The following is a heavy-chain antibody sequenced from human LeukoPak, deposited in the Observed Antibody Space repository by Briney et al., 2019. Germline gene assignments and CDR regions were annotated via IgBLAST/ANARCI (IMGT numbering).Heavy chain of an antibody. V-gene: IGHV5-51*01. Sequence: GESLKISCKGSGYMFSSYSIAWARQMPGKGLEWMGIIFPADSESTYSPSFQGQVTMSADRSISTAYLQWSSLKASDTAMYYCARLPTGGTRPTGDFDYWGQGTLVTVSS. CDR3: ARLPTGGTRPTGDFDY. CDR2: IFPADSES. D-gene: IGHD2-8*01. J-gene: IGHJ4*02. CDR1: GYMFSSYS.